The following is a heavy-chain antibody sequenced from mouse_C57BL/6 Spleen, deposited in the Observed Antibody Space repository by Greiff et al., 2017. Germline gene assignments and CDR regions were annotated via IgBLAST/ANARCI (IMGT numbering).Heavy chain of an antibody. J-gene: IGHJ4*01. CDR3: TRLDPDYALAY. V-gene: IGHV1-82*01. Sequence: VQLQQSGPELVKPGASVKISCKASGYAFSSSWMNWVKQRPGQGLEWIGRIYPGDGDTNYNGKFKGKATLTADKSSSAAYMQLSSLTSEDSAVYFCTRLDPDYALAYWGQGTSVTVSS. CDR2: IYPGDGDT. CDR1: GYAFSSSW.